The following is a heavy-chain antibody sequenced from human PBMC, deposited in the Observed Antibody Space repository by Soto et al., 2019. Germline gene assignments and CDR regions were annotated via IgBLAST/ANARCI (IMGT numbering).Heavy chain of an antibody. J-gene: IGHJ4*02. Sequence: PSETLSLTCAVYGGSFSGYYWSWIRQPPGKGLEWIGEINHSGSTNYNPSLKSRVTISVDTSKNQFSLKLSSVTAADTAVYYCARDSKQQLAIDYWGQGTLVTVSS. V-gene: IGHV4-34*01. CDR3: ARDSKQQLAIDY. CDR2: INHSGST. D-gene: IGHD6-13*01. CDR1: GGSFSGYY.